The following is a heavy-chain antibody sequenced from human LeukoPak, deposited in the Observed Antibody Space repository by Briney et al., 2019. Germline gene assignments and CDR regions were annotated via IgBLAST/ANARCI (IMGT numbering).Heavy chain of an antibody. D-gene: IGHD5/OR15-5a*01. CDR1: GFTFSSYW. J-gene: IGHJ4*02. CDR2: IHQDGSEK. V-gene: IGHV3-7*01. CDR3: GRESSSSTFDY. Sequence: GGSLRLSCAASGFTFSSYWMSWVRQAPGTGLEWVANIHQDGSEKYYVDSVKGRFTISRDNAKNLLYLQMNSLRAEDTAIYYCGRESSSSTFDYWGQGTLVTVSS.